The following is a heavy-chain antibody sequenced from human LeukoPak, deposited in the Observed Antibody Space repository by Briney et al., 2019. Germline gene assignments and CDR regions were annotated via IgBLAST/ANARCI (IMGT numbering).Heavy chain of an antibody. J-gene: IGHJ6*02. CDR1: GGSISSYY. D-gene: IGHD3-10*01. CDR3: ARGGYYYGSGSSPPYGMDV. Sequence: SETLSLTCTVSGGSISSYYWSWIRQPPGKGLEWIGHIYYSGSTNYNPSLKSRVTISVDTSKNQFSLKLSSVTAADTAVYYCARGGYYYGSGSSPPYGMDVWGQGTTVTVSS. CDR2: IYYSGST. V-gene: IGHV4-59*01.